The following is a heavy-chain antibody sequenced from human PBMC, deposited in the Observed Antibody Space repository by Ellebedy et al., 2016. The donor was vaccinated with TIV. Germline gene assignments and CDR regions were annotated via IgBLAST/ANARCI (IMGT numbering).Heavy chain of an antibody. V-gene: IGHV3-23*01. CDR1: GVIFSNNA. D-gene: IGHD1-26*01. CDR3: ADDPWGVGPAFDI. CDR2: ISDSGSST. Sequence: GESLKISCAASGVIFSNNAMSWVRPAPGQGLVWVSGISDSGSSTYNADSVKCRFTISRDNSKNTLYLRMDSLRVEDTAIYYCADDPWGVGPAFDIWGQGTMVTVSS. J-gene: IGHJ3*02.